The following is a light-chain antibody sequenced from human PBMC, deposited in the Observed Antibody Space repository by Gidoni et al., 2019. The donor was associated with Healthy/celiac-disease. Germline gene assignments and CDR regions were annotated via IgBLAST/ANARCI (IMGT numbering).Light chain of an antibody. V-gene: IGKV4-1*01. CDR1: QSVLYSSNNKSY. CDR3: QQYYSPPLT. CDR2: WAS. J-gene: IGKJ1*01. Sequence: DIVMTQSPDSLAVSLGERATINCKSSQSVLYSSNNKSYLAWYQQKPGQPPNLLIYWASTRQSGVPDRFSGSGSGTDFTLTISSLQVEDVAVYYCQQYYSPPLTFGQGTKVEIK.